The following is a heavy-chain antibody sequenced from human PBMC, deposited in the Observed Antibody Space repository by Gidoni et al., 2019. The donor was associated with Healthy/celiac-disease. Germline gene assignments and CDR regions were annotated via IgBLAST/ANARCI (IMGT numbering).Heavy chain of an antibody. J-gene: IGHJ4*02. CDR1: GFPFSTYA. V-gene: IGHV3-23*01. CDR2: ISGSGGST. Sequence: EVQVLGSGGGLVQPVGSLRLSCAASGFPFSTYAMSWVRQAPGKGLEWVSAISGSGGSTYYADSVKGRFTISRDNSKNTLYLQMNSLRAEDTAVYYCAKDQGSGGSREGDWGQGTLVTVSS. D-gene: IGHD2-15*01. CDR3: AKDQGSGGSREGD.